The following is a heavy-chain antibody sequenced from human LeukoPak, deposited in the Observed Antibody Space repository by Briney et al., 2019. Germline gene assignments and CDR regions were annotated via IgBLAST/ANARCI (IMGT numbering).Heavy chain of an antibody. CDR2: ISGSGGST. Sequence: KAGGSLRLSCAASGFTVSSNYMSWVRQAPGKGLEWVSAISGSGGSTYYADSVKGRFTTSRDNSKNTLYLQMNSLRAEDTAVYYCAKDISVDYDILTGYYNAPFDYWGQGTLVTVSS. J-gene: IGHJ4*02. V-gene: IGHV3-23*01. CDR1: GFTVSSNY. D-gene: IGHD3-9*01. CDR3: AKDISVDYDILTGYYNAPFDY.